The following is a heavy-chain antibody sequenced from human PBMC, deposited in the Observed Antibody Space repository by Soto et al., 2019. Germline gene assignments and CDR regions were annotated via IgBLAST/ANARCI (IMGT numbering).Heavy chain of an antibody. V-gene: IGHV4-59*12. CDR2: IYYRGST. D-gene: IGHD2-15*01. CDR3: ARRRDDCSGGSRNYYYYYYMDV. CDR1: GRSISSYY. Sequence: SETLSLTCTPSGRSISSYYWSWIRQPPGKGLEWIGYIYYRGSTNYNPSLTSRVTISVDTSKNQFSLKLSAVAAADTAVYYCARRRDDCSGGSRNYYYYYYMDVWGQGTTVTVSS. J-gene: IGHJ6*03.